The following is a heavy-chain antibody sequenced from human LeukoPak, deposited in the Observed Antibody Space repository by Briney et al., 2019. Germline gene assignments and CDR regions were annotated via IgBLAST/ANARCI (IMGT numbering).Heavy chain of an antibody. CDR3: AKCTTRFLEWLFTYYFDY. D-gene: IGHD3-3*01. J-gene: IGHJ4*02. CDR2: IRYDGGNK. Sequence: GGSLRLSCAASGFTFSSYGMHWVRQAPGKGLEWVAFIRYDGGNKYYADSVKGRFTISRDNSKNTLYLQMNSLRAEDTAVYYCAKCTTRFLEWLFTYYFDYWGQGTLVTVSS. V-gene: IGHV3-30*02. CDR1: GFTFSSYG.